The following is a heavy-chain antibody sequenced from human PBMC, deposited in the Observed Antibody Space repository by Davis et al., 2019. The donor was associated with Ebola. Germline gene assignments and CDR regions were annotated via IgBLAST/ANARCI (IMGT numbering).Heavy chain of an antibody. CDR2: ISGSGGNT. V-gene: IGHV3-23*01. J-gene: IGHJ5*01. CDR3: AKSLASSWFHS. Sequence: PGRSLRLSCAASGFTFTTYAMSWVRQAPGKGLEWVSTISGSGGNTYYADSVKGRFTISRDNSKDTLYLQMNNLKAEDTAVYYCAKSLASSWFHSWGQGTLVTVSS. CDR1: GFTFTTYA. D-gene: IGHD6-13*01.